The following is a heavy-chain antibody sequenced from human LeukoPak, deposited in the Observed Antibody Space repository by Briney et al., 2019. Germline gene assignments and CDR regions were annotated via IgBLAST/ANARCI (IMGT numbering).Heavy chain of an antibody. D-gene: IGHD3-10*01. V-gene: IGHV3-48*02. Sequence: GGSLRLSCAASGFTFSSYSMNWVRQAPGKGLEWVSYISSSSSTIYYADSVKGRFTISRDNAKNSLYLQMNSLRDEDTAVYYCARDLWSYYGSGSFDHWGQGTLVTVSS. CDR3: ARDLWSYYGSGSFDH. J-gene: IGHJ4*02. CDR1: GFTFSSYS. CDR2: ISSSSSTI.